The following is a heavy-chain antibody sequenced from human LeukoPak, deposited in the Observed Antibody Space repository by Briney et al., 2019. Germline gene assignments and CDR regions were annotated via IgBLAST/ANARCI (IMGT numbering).Heavy chain of an antibody. CDR3: ARGGQWFLRAFDI. V-gene: IGHV4-59*01. D-gene: IGHD3-22*01. Sequence: ASETLSLTCTVSGGSISSYYWSWIRQPPGKGLEWIGYIYYSGSTNYNPSLKSRVTISVDTSKNQFSLKLSSVTAADTAVYYCARGGQWFLRAFDIWGQGTMVTVSS. CDR1: GGSISSYY. J-gene: IGHJ3*02. CDR2: IYYSGST.